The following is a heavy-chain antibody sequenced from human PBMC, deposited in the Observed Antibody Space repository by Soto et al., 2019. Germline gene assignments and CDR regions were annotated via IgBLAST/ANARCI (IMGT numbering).Heavy chain of an antibody. CDR3: ARGKGASRYYDSSGYKKLDY. Sequence: PSETLSLTCAVSGGSISGHYWSWVRQPAGKGLEWIGRIYASGSTNYNTSLKSRVTMSVDTSKNQFSLKLSSVTAADTAVYYCARGKGASRYYDSSGYKKLDYWGQGTLVTVSS. CDR2: IYASGST. CDR1: GGSISGHY. V-gene: IGHV4-4*07. J-gene: IGHJ4*02. D-gene: IGHD3-22*01.